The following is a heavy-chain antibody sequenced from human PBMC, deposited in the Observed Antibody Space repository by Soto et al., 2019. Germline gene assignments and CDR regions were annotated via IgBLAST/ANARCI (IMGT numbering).Heavy chain of an antibody. D-gene: IGHD7-27*01. J-gene: IGHJ4*02. CDR2: INNNGGGT. CDR3: AKDLGDY. V-gene: IGHV3-23*01. CDR1: GFIFSNYA. Sequence: PGGSLRLSCAASGFIFSNYAMTWVCQAPGKGLEWVSSINNNGGGTYYADSVKGRFTISRDNSKNTLYLQINSLRAEDTAVYFCAKDLGDYWGRGTLVTAPQ.